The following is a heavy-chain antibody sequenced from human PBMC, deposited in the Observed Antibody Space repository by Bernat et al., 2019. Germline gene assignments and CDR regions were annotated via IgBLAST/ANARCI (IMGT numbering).Heavy chain of an antibody. Sequence: QVQLVQSGAEVKKPGASVKVSCKVSGYTLTELSMHWVRQAPGKGLEWMGRIIPILGIANYAQKFQGRVTITADKSTSTAYMELSSLRSEDTAVYYCARDIPLGSGLQSDAFDIWGQGTMVTVSS. CDR3: ARDIPLGSGLQSDAFDI. J-gene: IGHJ3*02. CDR2: IIPILGIA. CDR1: GYTLTELS. V-gene: IGHV1-69*04. D-gene: IGHD3-3*01.